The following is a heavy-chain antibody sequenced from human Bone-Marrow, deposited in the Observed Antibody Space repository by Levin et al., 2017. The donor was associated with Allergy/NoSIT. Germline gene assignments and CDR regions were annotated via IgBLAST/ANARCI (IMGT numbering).Heavy chain of an antibody. CDR1: GGSLRSFY. CDR3: ARTAMYYYYGLDV. CDR2: INHTGAT. J-gene: IGHJ6*02. Sequence: TSETLSLTCAVSGGSLRSFYWTWIRQSPEKGLEWIGEINHTGATNYNPSLKSRVRLSVDTSKDQFSLQLNSVTAADTAIYFCARTAMYYYYGLDVWGQGTTVTVSS. D-gene: IGHD2-21*02. V-gene: IGHV4-34*01.